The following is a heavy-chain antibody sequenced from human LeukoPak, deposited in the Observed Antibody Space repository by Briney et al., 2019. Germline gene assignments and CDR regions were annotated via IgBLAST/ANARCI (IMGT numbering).Heavy chain of an antibody. CDR2: ISGSGDNT. D-gene: IGHD3-22*01. CDR1: GFTFGSYA. CDR3: AKGSYYDSSGSFYFDY. Sequence: GGSLRLSGVVPGFTFGSYAMGWVGQPPGKGLGGVSGISGSGDNTYYADSVKGRFTISRDNSKNTLYVQMNSLGTEDTAAYYCAKGSYYDSSGSFYFDYWGQGTLVTVSS. J-gene: IGHJ4*02. V-gene: IGHV3-23*01.